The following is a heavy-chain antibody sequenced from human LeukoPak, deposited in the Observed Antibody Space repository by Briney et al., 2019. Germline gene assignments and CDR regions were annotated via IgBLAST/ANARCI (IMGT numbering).Heavy chain of an antibody. D-gene: IGHD2-15*01. J-gene: IGHJ3*02. CDR1: GGSINNYY. V-gene: IGHV4-4*07. Sequence: TTSETLSLTCTVSGGSINNYYWSWIRQPAGKGLEWIGRIYTRGSTNYNPSHKSRVTMSVDTSKNQFSLKLSSVTAADTAVYYCARGRYCSADICSGGDAFDIWGQGTMVSVSS. CDR3: ARGRYCSADICSGGDAFDI. CDR2: IYTRGST.